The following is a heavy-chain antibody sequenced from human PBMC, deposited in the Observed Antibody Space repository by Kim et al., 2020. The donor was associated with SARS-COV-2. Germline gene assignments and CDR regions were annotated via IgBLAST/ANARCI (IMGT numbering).Heavy chain of an antibody. D-gene: IGHD1-1*01. V-gene: IGHV1-2*02. CDR1: GYTFTGYY. CDR2: INPNSGGT. J-gene: IGHJ5*02. Sequence: ASVKVSCKASGYTFTGYYMHWVRQAPGQGLEWMGWINPNSGGTNYAQKFQGRVTMTRDTSISTAYMELSRLRSDDTAVYYCARDRGFPAPNDPRLSGERDNWLDPLGPGNPGHRLL. CDR3: ARDRGFPAPNDPRLSGERDNWLDP.